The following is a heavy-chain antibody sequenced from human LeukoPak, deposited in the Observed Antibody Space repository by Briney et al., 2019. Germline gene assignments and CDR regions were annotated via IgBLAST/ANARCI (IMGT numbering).Heavy chain of an antibody. CDR1: GFTFDDYT. V-gene: IGHV3-43*01. CDR3: AKADTTLDPFDH. J-gene: IGHJ4*02. Sequence: GGSLRLSCAASGFTFDDYTMHWVRQAPGKGLEWVSLISWDAGRTYYADSVKGRFTISRDNSKNSLYLQMNSLRTEDTALYYWAKADTTLDPFDHWGQGTLVTVSS. CDR2: ISWDAGRT. D-gene: IGHD5-18*01.